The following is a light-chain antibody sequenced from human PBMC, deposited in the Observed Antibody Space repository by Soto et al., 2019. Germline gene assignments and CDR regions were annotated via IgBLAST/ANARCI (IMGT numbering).Light chain of an antibody. V-gene: IGKV1-27*01. J-gene: IGKJ4*01. CDR1: LPSSKS. Sequence: DIQMTKYPSSLSASVGDRVTITCQARLPSSKSLAWYQQKPGKIPRILIYAASTLQAGVPSRFSGSGSGTDFTLTISSLEPEDVAAYYCQKYNSAPLTFGAGTKVEIK. CDR2: AAS. CDR3: QKYNSAPLT.